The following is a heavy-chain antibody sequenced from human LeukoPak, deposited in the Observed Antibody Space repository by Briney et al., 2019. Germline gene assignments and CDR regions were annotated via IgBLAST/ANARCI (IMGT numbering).Heavy chain of an antibody. CDR2: ISGSGGGT. D-gene: IGHD3-10*01. CDR1: GYIFSSYA. J-gene: IGHJ3*02. Sequence: AGGSLRLSCAASGYIFSSYAVSCLRQARGEGLEGLSAISGSGGGTCYADSVKGWFTISRDNSKNTLYQQMNSLRAEDAAVYYCAKDRGAGITMVRGEAPWAFDIWGQGTMVTVSS. V-gene: IGHV3-23*01. CDR3: AKDRGAGITMVRGEAPWAFDI.